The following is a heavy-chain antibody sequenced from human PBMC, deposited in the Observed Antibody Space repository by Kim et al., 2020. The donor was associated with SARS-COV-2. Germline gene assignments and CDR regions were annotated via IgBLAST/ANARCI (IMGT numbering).Heavy chain of an antibody. V-gene: IGHV3-11*01. J-gene: IGHJ4*02. CDR3: AKDPAYDILSGSYDY. D-gene: IGHD3-9*01. Sequence: HHVKGRFTMSRHNAKTSLYLEMRSLTAEDTAVYYCAKDPAYDILSGSYDYWGRGTLVTVSS.